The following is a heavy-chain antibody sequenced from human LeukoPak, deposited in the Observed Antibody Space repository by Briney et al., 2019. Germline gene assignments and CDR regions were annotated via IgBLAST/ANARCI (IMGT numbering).Heavy chain of an antibody. CDR1: GGSRSGDL. D-gene: IGHD3-10*01. CDR2: TDHNGRA. V-gene: IGHV4-34*01. Sequence: PSETRSFTGAADGGSRSGDLWSWSRQPPGRGLELLGETDHNGRADYKSSLKSRLIISVDMSKNQFSLRLRSVTAADTAVYYCARVSYHHASGRASDYWGQGTLITVSS. J-gene: IGHJ4*02. CDR3: ARVSYHHASGRASDY.